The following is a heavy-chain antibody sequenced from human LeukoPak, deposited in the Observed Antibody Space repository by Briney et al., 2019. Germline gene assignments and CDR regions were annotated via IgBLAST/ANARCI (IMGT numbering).Heavy chain of an antibody. V-gene: IGHV4-34*01. CDR1: GGSFSGYY. Sequence: SETLSLTCAVYGGSFSGYYWSWIRQPPGKGLEWIGEINHSGSTNYNPSLKSRVTISVDTSKNQFSLKLSSVTAADTAVYYCARIEYRSSWAPTRNWFDPWGQGILVTVSS. CDR2: INHSGST. CDR3: ARIEYRSSWAPTRNWFDP. D-gene: IGHD2/OR15-2a*01. J-gene: IGHJ5*02.